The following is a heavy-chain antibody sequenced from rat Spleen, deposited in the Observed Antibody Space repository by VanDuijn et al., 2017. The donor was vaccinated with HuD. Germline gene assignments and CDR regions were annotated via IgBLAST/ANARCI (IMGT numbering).Heavy chain of an antibody. D-gene: IGHD5-1*01. Sequence: EVKLLESGGGLVQPGGSMRLSCAASGFTFTDFYMNWIRQPAGKAPEWLGFIRNKANGYTTEYNPSVKGRFTISRDNTQNMLYLQMNTLRAEDTATYYCARELVYWYFDFWGPGTMVTVSS. CDR2: IRNKANGYTT. CDR1: GFTFTDFY. CDR3: ARELVYWYFDF. V-gene: IGHV7-7*01. J-gene: IGHJ1*01.